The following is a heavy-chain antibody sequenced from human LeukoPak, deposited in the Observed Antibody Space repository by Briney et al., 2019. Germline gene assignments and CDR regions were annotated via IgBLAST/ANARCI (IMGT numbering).Heavy chain of an antibody. CDR2: ISGSDGTT. V-gene: IGHV3-23*01. CDR1: GFTFSSYA. D-gene: IGHD2-8*01. Sequence: PGGSLRLSSAASGFTFSSYAISWVRQAPGKGLEWVSGISGSDGTTYYADSVKGRFTISRDNSKNTLYLQMNSLRAEDTAVYYCALIGNWFDPWGQGTLVTVSS. CDR3: ALIGNWFDP. J-gene: IGHJ5*02.